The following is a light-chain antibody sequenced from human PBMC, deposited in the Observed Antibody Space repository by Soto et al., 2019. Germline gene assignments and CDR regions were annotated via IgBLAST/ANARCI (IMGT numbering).Light chain of an antibody. J-gene: IGKJ2*01. CDR3: QQSDNVPRT. CDR1: QSISSY. Sequence: DIQMTQSPSSLSASVGDKVTITCRASQSISSYLNWYQQKPGKAPKLLIYDASSLQSGVPSRFSGSGSGTDFTLTISSLQPEDFATYYCQQSDNVPRTFGQGTKLEIK. V-gene: IGKV1-39*01. CDR2: DAS.